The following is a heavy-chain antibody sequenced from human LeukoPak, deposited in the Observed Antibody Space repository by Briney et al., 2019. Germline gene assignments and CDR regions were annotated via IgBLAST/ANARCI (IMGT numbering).Heavy chain of an antibody. CDR3: ARGYSYGCFNY. CDR2: IYSGGST. CDR1: GFTVSSNY. D-gene: IGHD5-18*01. J-gene: IGHJ4*02. V-gene: IGHV3-66*01. Sequence: PGGSLRLSCAASGFTVSSNYMSWVRHAPGKGLEWVSVIYSGGSTYYADSVKGRFTISRDNSKNTLYLQMNSLRAEDTAVYYCARGYSYGCFNYWGQGTLVTVSS.